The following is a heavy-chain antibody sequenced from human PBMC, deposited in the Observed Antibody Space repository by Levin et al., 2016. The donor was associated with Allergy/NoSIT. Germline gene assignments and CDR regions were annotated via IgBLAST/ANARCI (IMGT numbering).Heavy chain of an antibody. CDR1: GFTFSDYY. CDR2: ISSSSSYT. D-gene: IGHD2-2*01. Sequence: GGSLRLSCAASGFTFSDYYMSWIRQAPGKGLEWVSYISSSSSYTNYADSVKGRFTISRDNAKNSLYLQMNSLRAEDTAVYYCARVYSQLGYYMDVWGKGTTVTVSS. CDR3: ARVYSQLGYYMDV. V-gene: IGHV3-11*06. J-gene: IGHJ6*03.